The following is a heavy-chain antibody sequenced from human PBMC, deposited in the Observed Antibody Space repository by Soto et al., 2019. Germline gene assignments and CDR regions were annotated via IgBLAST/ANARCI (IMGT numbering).Heavy chain of an antibody. J-gene: IGHJ6*02. V-gene: IGHV1-18*01. CDR2: VSPYNGHT. CDR1: GYSFTSYG. D-gene: IGHD2-2*01. CDR3: ARDLTIVPATHPRLENYGMDV. Sequence: RASVKVSCKASGYSFTSYGISWVRRAPGQGLEWMGWVSPYNGHTQFAQRFQGRVTMTTDTSTKTAYMELRNLRSDDTAHYYCARDLTIVPATHPRLENYGMDVWGQGTTVTVSS.